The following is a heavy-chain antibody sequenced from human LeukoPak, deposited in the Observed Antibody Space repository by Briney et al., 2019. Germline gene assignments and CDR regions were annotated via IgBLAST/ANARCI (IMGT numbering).Heavy chain of an antibody. CDR2: TRNKANSYTT. CDR1: GLTVSNHW. J-gene: IGHJ4*02. CDR3: ARLYSGYDGLDY. Sequence: GGSLRLSCVASGLTVSNHWMSWVRQAPGKGLEWVGRTRNKANSYTTEYAASVKGRFTISRDDSKNSLYLQMNSLETEDTAVYYCARLYSGYDGLDYWGQGTLVTVSS. V-gene: IGHV3-72*01. D-gene: IGHD5-12*01.